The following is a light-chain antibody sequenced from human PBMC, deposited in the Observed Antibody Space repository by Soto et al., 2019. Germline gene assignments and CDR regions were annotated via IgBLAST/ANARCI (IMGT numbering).Light chain of an antibody. CDR3: QQYANSPLT. J-gene: IGKJ4*01. V-gene: IGKV3-20*01. Sequence: EIVLTQSPGTLCLSPGERATLSCRASQSLGSSYLAWYQQKPGQAPRLLIYGASSRATGIPDRFSGSGSGTDFTLTISRLEPEDFAVYYCQQYANSPLTFGGGTKVEI. CDR1: QSLGSSY. CDR2: GAS.